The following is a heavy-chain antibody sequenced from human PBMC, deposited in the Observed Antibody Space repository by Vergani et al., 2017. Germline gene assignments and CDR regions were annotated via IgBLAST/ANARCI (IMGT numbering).Heavy chain of an antibody. Sequence: EVHLVESGGGLVKPGESLKLSCATSGLTFSDSAIHWVRQTSGKGLEWIGRIRDKAYNYATVYAVSVKGRFTITRDDSKKTAYLQMNGLTTEDTAVYYCARGLGDCTHIRCSPPAYWGQGTQVTVSS. CDR3: ARGLGDCTHIRCSPPAY. CDR1: GLTFSDSA. J-gene: IGHJ4*02. CDR2: IRDKAYNYAT. V-gene: IGHV3-73*02. D-gene: IGHD2-8*01.